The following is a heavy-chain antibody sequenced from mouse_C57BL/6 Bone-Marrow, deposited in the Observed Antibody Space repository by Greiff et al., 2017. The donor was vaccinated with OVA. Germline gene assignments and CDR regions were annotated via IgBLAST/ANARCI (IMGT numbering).Heavy chain of an antibody. V-gene: IGHV5-4*03. Sequence: EVKLMESGGGLVKPGGSLKLSCAASGFTFSSYAMSWVRQTPEKRLEWVATISDGGSYTYYPDNVKGRFTISRDNAKNNLYLQMSHLKSEDTAMYYCARATVVATRFAYWGQGTLVTVSA. J-gene: IGHJ3*01. CDR3: ARATVVATRFAY. CDR2: ISDGGSYT. CDR1: GFTFSSYA. D-gene: IGHD1-1*01.